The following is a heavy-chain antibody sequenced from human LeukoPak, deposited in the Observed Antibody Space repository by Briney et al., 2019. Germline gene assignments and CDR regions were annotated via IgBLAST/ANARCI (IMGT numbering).Heavy chain of an antibody. D-gene: IGHD4-17*01. V-gene: IGHV3-15*01. Sequence: PGGSLRLYCAASGFTFSSYAMHRVRQAPGKGLEWVGRIKRIIDGGTTDYAAPVKGRFTASRDDSINTLYLQMSSLKTEDTAVYYCAAQGGSGDLRYWGQGTLVTVSS. CDR3: AAQGGSGDLRY. CDR1: GFTFSSYA. J-gene: IGHJ4*02. CDR2: IKRIIDGGTT.